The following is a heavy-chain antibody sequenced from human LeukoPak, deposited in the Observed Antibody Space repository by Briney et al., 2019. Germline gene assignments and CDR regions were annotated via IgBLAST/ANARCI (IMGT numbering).Heavy chain of an antibody. Sequence: SETLSLTCTVSGGSISSSDYYWGWIRQPPGKGLEWIGNFYFSGSTYYNPSLKSRVTISVDTSKNQFSLSLSSVTAADTAVYYCARWEVRLNAFEMWGQGTMVTVSS. D-gene: IGHD3-10*01. J-gene: IGHJ3*02. CDR1: GGSISSSDYY. CDR2: FYFSGST. V-gene: IGHV4-39*01. CDR3: ARWEVRLNAFEM.